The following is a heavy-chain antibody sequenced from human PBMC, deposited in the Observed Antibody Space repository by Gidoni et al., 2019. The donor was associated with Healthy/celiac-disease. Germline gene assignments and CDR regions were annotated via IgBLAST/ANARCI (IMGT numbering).Heavy chain of an antibody. CDR3: AKDPYKWYDSTGPGYYFDY. D-gene: IGHD3-22*01. V-gene: IGHV3-23*01. CDR2: ISGSGGST. J-gene: IGHJ4*02. Sequence: EVQLLESGGGLVQPGGSLRLSCAASGFTFSSYAMSWVRQAPGKGLEWVSAISGSGGSTYYADSVKGRFTISRDNSKNTLYLQMNSLRAEDTAVYYCAKDPYKWYDSTGPGYYFDYWGQGTLVTVSS. CDR1: GFTFSSYA.